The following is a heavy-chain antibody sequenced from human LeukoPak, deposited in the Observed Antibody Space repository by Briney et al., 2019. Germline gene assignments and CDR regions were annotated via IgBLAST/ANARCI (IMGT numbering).Heavy chain of an antibody. D-gene: IGHD5-12*01. J-gene: IGHJ6*04. CDR3: ARELRDSGYDLGHYYYYYGMDV. Sequence: ASVKVSCKASGYTFTSYYMHWVRQAPGQGLEWMGIINPSGGSTSYAQKFQGRVAMTRYTSTSTVYMELSSLRSEDTAVYYCARELRDSGYDLGHYYYYYGMDVWGKGTTVTVSS. CDR2: INPSGGST. V-gene: IGHV1-46*01. CDR1: GYTFTSYY.